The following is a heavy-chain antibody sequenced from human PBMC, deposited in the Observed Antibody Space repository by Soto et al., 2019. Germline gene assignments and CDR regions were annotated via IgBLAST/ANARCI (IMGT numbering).Heavy chain of an antibody. CDR3: ARDRKSDFDRGGELDH. CDR1: GFPFDDHD. Sequence: EVQLVESGGGVVKFGRSLRLSCEASGFPFDDHDMHWVRQVPGKGLEWVSGISWSGDDVGYVDSVKGRFTISRDNVRNIRYLQKDSLTSDDTAVYFCARDRKSDFDRGGELDHWGQGTLVTVSS. CDR2: ISWSGDDV. J-gene: IGHJ4*02. V-gene: IGHV3-9*01. D-gene: IGHD3-9*01.